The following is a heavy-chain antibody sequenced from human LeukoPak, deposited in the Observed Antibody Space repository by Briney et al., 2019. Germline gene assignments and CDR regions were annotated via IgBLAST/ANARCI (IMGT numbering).Heavy chain of an antibody. J-gene: IGHJ4*02. CDR1: GFTFSTYA. D-gene: IGHD6-19*01. CDR2: IGGGGPTT. V-gene: IGHV3-23*01. Sequence: GGSLRLSCAASGFTFSTYAMNWVRQAPARGLEWVSTIGGGGPTTDYADSVKDRFTISRDNSKNTLYLQMNSLRAEDTAVYFCARGFLGGTDQYFDSWGQGTLVTVSS. CDR3: ARGFLGGTDQYFDS.